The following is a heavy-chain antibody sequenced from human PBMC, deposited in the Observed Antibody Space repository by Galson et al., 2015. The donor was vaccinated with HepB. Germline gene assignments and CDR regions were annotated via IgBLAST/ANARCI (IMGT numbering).Heavy chain of an antibody. V-gene: IGHV3-15*01. CDR1: GFTFSHAW. Sequence: SLRLSCAASGFTFSHAWMSWVRQAPGKGLEWVGRIRSRTNGETTDYAAPVKGRFTISRDDSKNTLYLQMTSLKTEDTAVYYCTTEVHNDYIWGSYRPGRHFDNWGQGTLVTVSS. CDR2: IRSRTNGETT. D-gene: IGHD3-16*02. J-gene: IGHJ4*02. CDR3: TTEVHNDYIWGSYRPGRHFDN.